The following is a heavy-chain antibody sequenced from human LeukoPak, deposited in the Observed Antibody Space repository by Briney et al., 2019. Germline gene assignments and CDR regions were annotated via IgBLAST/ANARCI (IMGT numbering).Heavy chain of an antibody. Sequence: GESLKISCKGSGYSFTSYWIGWVRQMPGKGLEWMGIIYPGDSDTRYSPSFQGQVTISADKSISTAYLQWSSLKASDTAMYYCARHLYGDPGNYYFGYWGQGTLVTVSS. CDR3: ARHLYGDPGNYYFGY. V-gene: IGHV5-51*01. D-gene: IGHD4-17*01. CDR1: GYSFTSYW. CDR2: IYPGDSDT. J-gene: IGHJ4*02.